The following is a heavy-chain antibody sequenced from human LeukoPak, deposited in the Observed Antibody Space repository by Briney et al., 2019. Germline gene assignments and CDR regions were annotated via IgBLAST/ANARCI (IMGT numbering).Heavy chain of an antibody. V-gene: IGHV3-23*01. CDR1: EFTFSSYA. CDR2: ISGSGGST. J-gene: IGHJ4*02. Sequence: PGGSLRLSCAASEFTFSSYAMSWVRQAPGKGLEWVSAISGSGGSTYYADSVKGRFTISRDNAKNSLYLQMNSLRAEDTAVYYCARRWGYDSSGYYYWGQGTLVTASS. CDR3: ARRWGYDSSGYYY. D-gene: IGHD3-22*01.